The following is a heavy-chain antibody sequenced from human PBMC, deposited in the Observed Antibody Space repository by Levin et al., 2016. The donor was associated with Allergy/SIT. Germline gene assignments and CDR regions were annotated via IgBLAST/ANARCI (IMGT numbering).Heavy chain of an antibody. CDR3: ARGLVTGGWY. CDR2: ISSSSSTI. CDR1: GFTFSSYS. V-gene: IGHV3-48*01. Sequence: GGSLRLSCAASGFTFSSYSMNWVRQAPGKGLEWVSYISSSSSTIYYADSVKGRFTISRDNAKNSLYLQMNSLRAEDTAVYYCARGLVTGGWYWGQGTLVTVSS. J-gene: IGHJ4*02. D-gene: IGHD3-9*01.